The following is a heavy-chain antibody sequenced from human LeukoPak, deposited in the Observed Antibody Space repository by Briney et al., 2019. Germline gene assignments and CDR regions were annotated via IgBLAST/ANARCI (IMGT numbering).Heavy chain of an antibody. J-gene: IGHJ4*02. V-gene: IGHV5-51*01. CDR3: ASSSSRNLDFDY. CDR1: GSRFTSYW. Sequence: GASLQISCKGSGSRFTSYWIGWVRQLPGKGLEWMGIIYPGDSDTRYSPSFQGQVTISADKSISTAYLQWSSLKASDTAMYYCASSSSRNLDFDYWGQGTLVTVSS. CDR2: IYPGDSDT. D-gene: IGHD6-13*01.